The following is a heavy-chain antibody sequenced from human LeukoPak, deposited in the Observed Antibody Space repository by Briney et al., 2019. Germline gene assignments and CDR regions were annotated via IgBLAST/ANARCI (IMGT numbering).Heavy chain of an antibody. D-gene: IGHD3-10*01. CDR1: GFTFSTFA. J-gene: IGHJ5*02. CDR2: IFPSGGEI. Sequence: GGSLRLSCAASGFTFSTFAMIWVRQPPGKGLEWVSSIFPSGGEIHYADSVRGRFTISRDNSKSTLSLQMNSLRAEDTAVYYCAKDPSGRERYWFDPWGRGTLVTVSS. V-gene: IGHV3-23*01. CDR3: AKDPSGRERYWFDP.